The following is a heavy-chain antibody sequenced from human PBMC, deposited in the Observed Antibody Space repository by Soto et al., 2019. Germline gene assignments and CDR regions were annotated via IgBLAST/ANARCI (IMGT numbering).Heavy chain of an antibody. V-gene: IGHV3-23*01. D-gene: IGHD4-17*01. CDR3: AKSYGDLWFYSYMDV. J-gene: IGHJ6*03. CDR2: LSTGGGRV. Sequence: EVQLLESGGGLVQPGGSLRLSCVASGFTFSSYGMNWVRQAPGKGLGWVSTLSTGGGRVYYADSVKGRFTISRDKSKKTLFLQMYSLRAEDTAVYYCAKSYGDLWFYSYMDVWGKGTMVTVSS. CDR1: GFTFSSYG.